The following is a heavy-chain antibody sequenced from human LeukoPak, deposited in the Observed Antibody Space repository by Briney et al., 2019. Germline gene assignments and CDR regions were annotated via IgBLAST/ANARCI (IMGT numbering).Heavy chain of an antibody. CDR1: GYSFTSYW. CDR2: IYPGDSDT. D-gene: IGHD2-15*01. CDR3: ARLGVVVAARVGAFDI. V-gene: IGHV5-51*01. J-gene: IGHJ3*02. Sequence: GESLKISCKGSGYSFTSYWIGWVRQMPGKGLEWMGIIYPGDSDTRYSPSFQGQVTISADKSISTAYLQWSSLKASDTAMYYCARLGVVVAARVGAFDIWGQGTMVTVSS.